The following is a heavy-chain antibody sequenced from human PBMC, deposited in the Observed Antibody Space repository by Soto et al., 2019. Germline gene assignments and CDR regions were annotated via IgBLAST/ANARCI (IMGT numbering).Heavy chain of an antibody. V-gene: IGHV4-61*08. J-gene: IGHJ4*02. CDR1: GGSISSGDYY. D-gene: IGHD5-18*01. CDR2: IYYSGST. Sequence: SETLSLTCTVSGGSISSGDYYWSWIRQPPGKGLEWIGYIYYSGSTNYNPSLTSRVTISVDTSKNQFSLKLSSVTAADTAVYYCARHRYSYGVYYFDYWGQGTLVT. CDR3: ARHRYSYGVYYFDY.